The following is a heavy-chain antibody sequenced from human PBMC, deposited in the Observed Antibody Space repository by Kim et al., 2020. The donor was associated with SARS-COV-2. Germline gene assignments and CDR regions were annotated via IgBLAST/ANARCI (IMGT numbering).Heavy chain of an antibody. CDR2: ISGGGSST. Sequence: GGSLRLSCAASGFTFGNYAVTWVRQAPGKGLQWVSGISGGGSSTYYADSVKGRFTISRDNSKNTLYLQMNSLRAEDTGVYYCAKGSCSGDGCHGVFWYFDLWGRGTLVTVSS. V-gene: IGHV3-23*01. J-gene: IGHJ2*01. CDR3: AKGSCSGDGCHGVFWYFDL. CDR1: GFTFGNYA. D-gene: IGHD2-15*01.